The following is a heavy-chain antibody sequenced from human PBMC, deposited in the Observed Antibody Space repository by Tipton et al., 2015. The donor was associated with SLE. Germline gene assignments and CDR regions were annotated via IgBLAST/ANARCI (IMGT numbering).Heavy chain of an antibody. V-gene: IGHV4-31*03. J-gene: IGHJ4*02. Sequence: TLSLTCTVSGGSISSGGYYRTWIRQRPGEGLEWIGYIYYSGNSYYNPSLKSRVTMSLDTSENRFSLKLSSVIAADTAVYYCARDPNGGYGSFDYWGLGALVTVSS. CDR2: IYYSGNS. D-gene: IGHD7-27*01. CDR1: GGSISSGGYY. CDR3: ARDPNGGYGSFDY.